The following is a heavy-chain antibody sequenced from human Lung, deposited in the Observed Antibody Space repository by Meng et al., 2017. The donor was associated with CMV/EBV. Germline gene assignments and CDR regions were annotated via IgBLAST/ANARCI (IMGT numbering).Heavy chain of an antibody. CDR2: ISGSTPDK. D-gene: IGHD6-19*01. J-gene: IGHJ6*02. Sequence: ESXKISXAASGFIFNNHAMNWVRQAPGKGLEWVSAISGSTPDKWYADSVRGRFTISRDNAKNSLYLEMSSLRAEDTAAYFCARGSVGYYGMDVWGQGTTVXVSS. V-gene: IGHV3-21*01. CDR3: ARGSVGYYGMDV. CDR1: GFIFNNHA.